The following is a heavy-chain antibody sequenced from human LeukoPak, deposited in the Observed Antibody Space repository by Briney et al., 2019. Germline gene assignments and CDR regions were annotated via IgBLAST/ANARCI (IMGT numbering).Heavy chain of an antibody. Sequence: GGSLRLSCAASGLTVSSNCMSWVRQAPGKGLEWVANIKHDGSEDYYLDSVKGRFTISRDNAKSSMWLQMNSLRDEDTAVYYCARDQTPFYWGQGSLVTVSS. J-gene: IGHJ4*02. CDR1: GLTVSSNC. CDR3: ARDQTPFY. D-gene: IGHD2-15*01. CDR2: IKHDGSED. V-gene: IGHV3-7*01.